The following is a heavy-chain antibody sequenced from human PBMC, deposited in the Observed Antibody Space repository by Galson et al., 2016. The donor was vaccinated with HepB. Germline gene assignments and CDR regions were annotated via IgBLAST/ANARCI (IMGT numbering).Heavy chain of an antibody. V-gene: IGHV3-23*01. Sequence: SLRLSCAASGFSVSSYALSWVRQPPGKGLEWVSTISGSGDKTYYIDSVKGRFTISRDNSKDTLYQQMHGLRVEDTAVYYCVSPSGYCSSLSCPFDYWGPGTLVSVSS. D-gene: IGHD2-2*01. CDR3: VSPSGYCSSLSCPFDY. J-gene: IGHJ4*02. CDR2: ISGSGDKT. CDR1: GFSVSSYA.